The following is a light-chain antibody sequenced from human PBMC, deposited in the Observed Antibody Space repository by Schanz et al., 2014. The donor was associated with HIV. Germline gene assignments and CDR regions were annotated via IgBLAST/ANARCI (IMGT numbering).Light chain of an antibody. V-gene: IGLV1-44*01. Sequence: QSVLTQPPSASGTPGQRVTISCSGSSSNIGINTVNWYQHPPGTAPKLLIYAGNQRASGVPDRLSGSGSGTSASLVISGLQSQDEADYYCATWVDSLNGWVFGGGTKLPVL. J-gene: IGLJ3*02. CDR1: SSNIGINT. CDR2: AGN. CDR3: ATWVDSLNGWV.